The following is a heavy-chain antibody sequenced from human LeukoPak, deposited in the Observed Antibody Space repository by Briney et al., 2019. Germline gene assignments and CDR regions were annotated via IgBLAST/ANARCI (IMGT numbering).Heavy chain of an antibody. CDR1: GFTFSSYD. CDR3: ASEAAAGMDY. V-gene: IGHV3-30*03. CDR2: ISYDGSNK. D-gene: IGHD6-13*01. J-gene: IGHJ4*02. Sequence: GGSLRLSCAASGFTFSSYDMHWVRQAPGKGLEWVAVISYDGSNKYYADSVKGRFTISRDNSKNTLYLQMNSLRAEDTAVYYCASEAAAGMDYWGQGTLVTVSS.